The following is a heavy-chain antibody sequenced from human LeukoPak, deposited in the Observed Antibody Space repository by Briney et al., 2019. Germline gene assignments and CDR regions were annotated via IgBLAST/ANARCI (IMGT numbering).Heavy chain of an antibody. J-gene: IGHJ4*02. CDR1: GFTFTAYT. Sequence: PGGSLRLSCDASGFTFTAYTMHWVRQVPGGSLEWVSLVTWDGINTFYADSVKGRFTISRDNAKNTLYLQMNSLRAEDTAVYYCARTSSGWLEGDYWGQGTLVTVSS. CDR3: ARTSSGWLEGDY. D-gene: IGHD6-19*01. V-gene: IGHV3-43*01. CDR2: VTWDGINT.